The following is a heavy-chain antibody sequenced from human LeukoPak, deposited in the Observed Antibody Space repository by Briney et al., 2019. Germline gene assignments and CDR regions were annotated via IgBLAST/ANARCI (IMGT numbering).Heavy chain of an antibody. V-gene: IGHV4-61*08. Sequence: SETLSLTCTVSGGSISSGGYYWSWIRQPPGKGLEWIGYIYYSGSTNYNPSLKSRVTISVDTSKNQFSLKLSSVTAADTAVYYCARVPFYGDYRYYGMDVWGQGTTVTVSS. J-gene: IGHJ6*02. CDR2: IYYSGST. D-gene: IGHD4-17*01. CDR1: GGSISSGGYY. CDR3: ARVPFYGDYRYYGMDV.